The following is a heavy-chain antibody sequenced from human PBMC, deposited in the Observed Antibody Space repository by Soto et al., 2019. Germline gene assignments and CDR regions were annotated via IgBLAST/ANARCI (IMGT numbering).Heavy chain of an antibody. V-gene: IGHV1-69*01. CDR2: IIPIFGTA. CDR3: AREGGATWVGYDGMDV. CDR1: GGTFSSYA. Sequence: QVQLVQSGAEVKKPGSSVKVSCQASGGTFSSYAISWMRQAPGQGLEWMGGIIPIFGTANYDQKFQGRVTITSDESTSTAYMERSSLRSEDTAGYYCAREGGATWVGYDGMDVWGQGTTVTVSS. D-gene: IGHD3-16*01. J-gene: IGHJ6*02.